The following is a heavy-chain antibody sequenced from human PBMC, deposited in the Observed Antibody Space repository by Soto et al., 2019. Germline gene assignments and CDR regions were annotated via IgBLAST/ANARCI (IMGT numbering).Heavy chain of an antibody. D-gene: IGHD3-22*01. CDR3: AWIRDYYDCSGYYIDY. Sequence: SGPTLVNPTQTLTLTCTFSGFSLSTSGMCVSWIRQPPGNALEWLARIDWDDDKYYSTSLKTRLTISKETSKNQVVLTMSNMDPVDTATYYCAWIRDYYDCSGYYIDYWGQGTLVTVSS. J-gene: IGHJ4*02. CDR2: IDWDDDK. CDR1: GFSLSTSGMC. V-gene: IGHV2-70*11.